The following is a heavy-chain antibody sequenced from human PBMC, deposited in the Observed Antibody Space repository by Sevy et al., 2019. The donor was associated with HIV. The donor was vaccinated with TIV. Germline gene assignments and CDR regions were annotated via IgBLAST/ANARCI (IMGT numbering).Heavy chain of an antibody. Sequence: ASVKVSCKAPGYTFTGFYMHWVRQAPGQGLEWMGRINPNSGGTNYAQKFQGRVTMTRDTSISTAYMELSRLRSDDKAVYFCAREVDIVEVVAAKTPNPRGLDSWGQGTLVTVSS. CDR3: AREVDIVEVVAAKTPNPRGLDS. CDR2: INPNSGGT. J-gene: IGHJ4*02. V-gene: IGHV1-2*06. CDR1: GYTFTGFY. D-gene: IGHD2-15*01.